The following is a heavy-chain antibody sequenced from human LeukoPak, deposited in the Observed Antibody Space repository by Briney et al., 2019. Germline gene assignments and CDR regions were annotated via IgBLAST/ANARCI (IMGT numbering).Heavy chain of an antibody. D-gene: IGHD2-2*01. J-gene: IGHJ3*02. CDR3: ARVGQLLWWAGQGSSHDAFDI. CDR2: IKQDGSEK. Sequence: GGSLRLSCAASGFTFSSYWMSWVRQAPGKGLEWVANIKQDGSEKYYVDSVKGRFTISRDNAKNSLYLQMNSLRAEDTAVYYCARVGQLLWWAGQGSSHDAFDIWGQGTMVTVSS. V-gene: IGHV3-7*01. CDR1: GFTFSSYW.